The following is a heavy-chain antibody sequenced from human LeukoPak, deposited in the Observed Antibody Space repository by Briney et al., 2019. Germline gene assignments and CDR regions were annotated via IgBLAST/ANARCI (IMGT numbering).Heavy chain of an antibody. Sequence: SETLSLTCAVYGGSFSGYHWSWIRQPPGKGLEWIGEINHSGSTNYNPSPKSRVTISVDTSKNQFSLKLSSVTAADTAVYYCARARTGLRFLGPWGQGTMVTVSS. CDR2: INHSGST. CDR1: GGSFSGYH. D-gene: IGHD3-3*01. J-gene: IGHJ3*01. CDR3: ARARTGLRFLGP. V-gene: IGHV4-34*01.